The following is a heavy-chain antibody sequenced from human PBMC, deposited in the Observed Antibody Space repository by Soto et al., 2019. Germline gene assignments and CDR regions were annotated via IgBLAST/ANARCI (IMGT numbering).Heavy chain of an antibody. CDR3: GRDAGRRFDY. J-gene: IGHJ4*02. D-gene: IGHD6-13*01. V-gene: IGHV3-7*01. CDR2: MNRDGSGK. Sequence: EVKLVESGGGLVQPGGSLRLSCAASGFTFSSYWMTWARQAPGKGLEWVASMNRDGSGKRYVGSVEGRFTISRDNAKNSLFLQMNSLSPDDTAVYYCGRDAGRRFDYWGQGSLVTVSS. CDR1: GFTFSSYW.